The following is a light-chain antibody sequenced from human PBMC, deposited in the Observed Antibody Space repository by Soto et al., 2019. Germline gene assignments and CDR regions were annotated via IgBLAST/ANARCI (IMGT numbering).Light chain of an antibody. CDR3: AAWDDSLNGRRV. J-gene: IGLJ2*01. CDR1: SSNIERNN. V-gene: IGLV1-44*01. Sequence: QSVLTQPPSASGTPGQRVTISCSGSSSNIERNNVNWYQQLPGAAPKLLIYSNNQRPSWVPDRFSGSKSGTSASLAISGLQSEDEADYYCAAWDDSLNGRRVFGGGTKLTVL. CDR2: SNN.